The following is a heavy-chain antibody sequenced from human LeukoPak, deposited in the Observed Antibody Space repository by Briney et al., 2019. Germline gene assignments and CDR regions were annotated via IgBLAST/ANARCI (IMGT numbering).Heavy chain of an antibody. CDR1: GGSFSGYY. V-gene: IGHV4-34*01. CDR3: ARGYSSSSEPFDY. D-gene: IGHD6-6*01. J-gene: IGHJ4*02. CDR2: INHSGST. Sequence: SETLSLTCAVYGGSFSGYYWSWIRQPPGKGLEWIGEINHSGSTNYNPSLKSRVTISVDTSKNQFSLKLSSVTAADTAVYYCARGYSSSSEPFDYWGQGTLVTVSS.